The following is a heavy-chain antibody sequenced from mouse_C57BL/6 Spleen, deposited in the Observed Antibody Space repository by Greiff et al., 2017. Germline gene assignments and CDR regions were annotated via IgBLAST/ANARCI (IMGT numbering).Heavy chain of an antibody. CDR3: AYGNYYFDY. V-gene: IGHV5-17*01. CDR2: ISSGSSTI. CDR1: GFPFSDSG. D-gene: IGHD2-1*01. J-gene: IGHJ2*01. Sequence: DVKLVESGGGLVKPGGSLKFSCAASGFPFSDSGMHWVRQAPEKGLQWVAYISSGSSTINYADTVKGRFTISSDNAKNTLFLQMTSLRSEDTAMYYCAYGNYYFDYWGQGTTLTVSS.